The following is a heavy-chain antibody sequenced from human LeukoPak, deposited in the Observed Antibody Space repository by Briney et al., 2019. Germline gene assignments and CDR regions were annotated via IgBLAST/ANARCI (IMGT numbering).Heavy chain of an antibody. CDR2: INPNSGGT. V-gene: IGHV1-2*02. CDR1: GYTFTDYY. J-gene: IGHJ6*03. D-gene: IGHD3-22*01. CDR3: ARGKSTHYYDSSGYYRYYMDV. Sequence: ASVKVSCKASGYTFTDYYMHWVRQAPGQGLEWMGWINPNSGGTNYAQKLQGRVTMTRDTSISTAYMELSRLRSDDTAVYYCARGKSTHYYDSSGYYRYYMDVWGKGTTVTVSS.